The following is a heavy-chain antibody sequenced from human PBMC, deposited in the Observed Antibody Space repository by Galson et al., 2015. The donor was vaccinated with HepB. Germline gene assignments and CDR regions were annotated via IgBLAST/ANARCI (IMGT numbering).Heavy chain of an antibody. Sequence: SLRLSCAASGFMFSSYNMNWVRQAPGKGLEWVSSISSSSDYIHYADSVKGRFTISRDNAKNTLYLQMNSLGAEDTAVYYCARDWGIAVAGTWWFDPWGQGTLVTVSS. V-gene: IGHV3-21*06. CDR2: ISSSSDYI. CDR3: ARDWGIAVAGTWWFDP. J-gene: IGHJ5*02. D-gene: IGHD6-19*01. CDR1: GFMFSSYN.